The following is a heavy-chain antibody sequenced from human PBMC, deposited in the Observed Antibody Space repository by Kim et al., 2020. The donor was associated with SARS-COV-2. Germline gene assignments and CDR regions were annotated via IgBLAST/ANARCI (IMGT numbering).Heavy chain of an antibody. J-gene: IGHJ4*02. Sequence: GGSLRLSCAASGFTFSSYWMSWVRQAPGKGLEWVANIKQDGSEKYYVDSVKGRFTISRDNAKNSLYLQMNSLRAEDTAVYYCARDGFGILTGYQDYWGQGTLVTVSS. CDR1: GFTFSSYW. D-gene: IGHD3-9*01. CDR3: ARDGFGILTGYQDY. CDR2: IKQDGSEK. V-gene: IGHV3-7*01.